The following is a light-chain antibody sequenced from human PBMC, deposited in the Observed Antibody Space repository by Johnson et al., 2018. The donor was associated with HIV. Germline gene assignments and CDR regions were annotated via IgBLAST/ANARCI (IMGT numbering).Light chain of an antibody. CDR3: GTWDSSLSAGV. Sequence: QSVLTQPPSVSAAPGQKVTISCSGSTSNIGNNYVSWYQHLPGTAPKLLICENNKRPSGIPDRFSGSKSGTSATLGITGLQTGDEADYYCGTWDSSLSAGVLGTGNKVTVL. CDR2: ENN. J-gene: IGLJ1*01. V-gene: IGLV1-51*02. CDR1: TSNIGNNY.